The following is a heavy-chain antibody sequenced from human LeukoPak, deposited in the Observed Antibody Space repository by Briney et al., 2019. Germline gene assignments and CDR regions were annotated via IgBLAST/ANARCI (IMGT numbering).Heavy chain of an antibody. V-gene: IGHV4-59*01. CDR1: GGSISSYY. J-gene: IGHJ3*02. D-gene: IGHD2-15*01. Sequence: SETLSLTCTVSGGSISSYYWSWIRQPPGKGLEWIGYIYYSGSTNYNPSLKSRVTISVDTSKNQFSLKLSSVTAADTAVYYCARGTYCSGGSCYDDAFDIWGQGTMVTVSS. CDR2: IYYSGST. CDR3: ARGTYCSGGSCYDDAFDI.